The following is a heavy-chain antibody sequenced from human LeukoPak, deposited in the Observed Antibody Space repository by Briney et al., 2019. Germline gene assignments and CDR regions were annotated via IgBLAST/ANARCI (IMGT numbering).Heavy chain of an antibody. Sequence: GGSLRLSCAASGFTFSSYAMIWVRQAPGKGLEWVAGISYNGSNKFYADSVKGRFTISRDKSKNTLYLQMNSLRTEDTAVYFCARDESGYWGQGTLVTVSS. J-gene: IGHJ4*02. CDR1: GFTFSSYA. V-gene: IGHV3-30-3*01. CDR3: ARDESGY. CDR2: ISYNGSNK.